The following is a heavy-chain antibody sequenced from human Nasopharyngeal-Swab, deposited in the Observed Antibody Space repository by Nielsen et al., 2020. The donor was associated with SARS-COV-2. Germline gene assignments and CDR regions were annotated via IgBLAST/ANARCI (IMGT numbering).Heavy chain of an antibody. CDR1: GGTFSSYA. J-gene: IGHJ4*02. V-gene: IGHV1-69*13. CDR2: IIPIFGTA. CDR3: ARDDPESPMVGAWYFDY. D-gene: IGHD3-10*02. Sequence: SVKVSCKASGGTFSSYAISWVRQAPGQGLEWMGGIIPIFGTANYAQRFQGRVTITADESTSTAYMELSSLRSEDTAVYYCARDDPESPMVGAWYFDYWGQGTLVTVSS.